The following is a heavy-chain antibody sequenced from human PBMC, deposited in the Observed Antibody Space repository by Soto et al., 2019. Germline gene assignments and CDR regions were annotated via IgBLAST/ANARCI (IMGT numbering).Heavy chain of an antibody. V-gene: IGHV4-59*08. CDR2: IYYSGST. J-gene: IGHJ3*02. CDR1: GCSISSYY. CDR3: ARRHDAFDI. Sequence: QVQLQESGPGLVKPSETLSLTCTVSGCSISSYYWSWIRQPPGKGLEWIGYIYYSGSTNYNPSLTSRVTISVDTSKNQFSLKLSSVTAADTAVYYCARRHDAFDIWGQGTMVTVSS.